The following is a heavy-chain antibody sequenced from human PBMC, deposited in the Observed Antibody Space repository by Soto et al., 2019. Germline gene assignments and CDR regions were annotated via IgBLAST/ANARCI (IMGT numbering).Heavy chain of an antibody. V-gene: IGHV3-43*01. CDR2: ISYDGDET. Sequence: GGSLRLSCVASGFDFEDYTMHWVRQVPGKGLECVSRISYDGDETYYADSVRGRFTMSRDNSKNSLFLLMNNLTPEDTAVYYCAKDEAYYFDHWRQGTLVTVSS. CDR3: AKDEAYYFDH. CDR1: GFDFEDYT. J-gene: IGHJ4*02.